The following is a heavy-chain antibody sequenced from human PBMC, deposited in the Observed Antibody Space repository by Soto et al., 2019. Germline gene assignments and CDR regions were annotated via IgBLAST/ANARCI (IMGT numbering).Heavy chain of an antibody. V-gene: IGHV4-59*01. Sequence: SETLSLTCAVSGGSINTYYWSWVRQPPGKGLEWTGNIHHSGSTNYNPSLNSRVTISIDTSKNKLSLWLNSVTAADTAVYYCARVVECRYGICSGWFDDCRQGTPVTVSS. CDR2: IHHSGST. CDR3: ARVVECRYGICSGWFDD. CDR1: GGSINTYY. J-gene: IGHJ5*02. D-gene: IGHD3-10*02.